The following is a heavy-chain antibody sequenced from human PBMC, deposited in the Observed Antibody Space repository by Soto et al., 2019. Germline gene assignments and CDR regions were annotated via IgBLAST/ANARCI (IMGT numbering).Heavy chain of an antibody. J-gene: IGHJ5*02. CDR1: GGSFSGYY. CDR2: INHSGST. V-gene: IGHV4-34*01. D-gene: IGHD4-17*01. Sequence: QVQLQQWGAGLLKPSETLSLTCAVYGGSFSGYYWSWIRQPPGKGLEWIGEINHSGSTNYNPSLKSRVTISVDTSKNQFSLKLSSVTAADTAVYYCARAAVYGGNGWFDPWGQGTLVTVSS. CDR3: ARAAVYGGNGWFDP.